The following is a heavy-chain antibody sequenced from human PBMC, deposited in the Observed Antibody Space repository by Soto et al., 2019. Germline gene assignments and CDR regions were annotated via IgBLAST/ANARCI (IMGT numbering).Heavy chain of an antibody. D-gene: IGHD4-17*01. V-gene: IGHV3-23*01. J-gene: IGHJ4*02. CDR1: GFTFGAHP. CDR2: ISGYGGST. Sequence: EVQLLESGGGLVQPGGSLTVSCAASGFTFGAHPMSWVRLAPGKGLEWVSTISGYGGSTYYPDSLKGRFIISRDNSKNTLYLQINTLRAEDAAFYFCAKQRTTVTASFDYWGQGTVVTVSS. CDR3: AKQRTTVTASFDY.